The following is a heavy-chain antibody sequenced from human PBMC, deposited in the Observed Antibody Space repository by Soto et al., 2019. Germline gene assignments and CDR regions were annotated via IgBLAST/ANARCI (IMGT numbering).Heavy chain of an antibody. D-gene: IGHD5-18*01. CDR1: GGTFSSYA. V-gene: IGHV1-69*01. Sequence: KVSCKASGGTFSSYAISWVRQAPGQGLEWMGGIIPIFGTANYAQKFQGRVTITADESTSTAYMELSSLRSEDTAVYYCARGTAMVIREMATTPYYGMDVWGQGTTVTVSS. CDR3: ARGTAMVIREMATTPYYGMDV. J-gene: IGHJ6*02. CDR2: IIPIFGTA.